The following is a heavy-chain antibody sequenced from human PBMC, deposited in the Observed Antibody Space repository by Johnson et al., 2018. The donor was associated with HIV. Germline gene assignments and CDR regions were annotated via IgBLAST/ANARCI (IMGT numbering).Heavy chain of an antibody. J-gene: IGHJ3*02. CDR2: ISYDGSNK. CDR3: ARELGYSSSNDAFDI. CDR1: GFTFSSYD. V-gene: IGHV3-30*03. D-gene: IGHD6-13*01. Sequence: QVQLVESGGGVVQPGRSLRVSCGASGFTFSSYDMHWVRQAPGKGLEWVAVISYDGSNKYYADSVKGRFTISRDNSKNTLYLQMNSLRAEDTAVYYCARELGYSSSNDAFDIWGQGTMVTVSS.